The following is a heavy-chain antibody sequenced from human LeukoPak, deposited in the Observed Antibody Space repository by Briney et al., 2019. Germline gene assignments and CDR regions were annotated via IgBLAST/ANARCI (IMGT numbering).Heavy chain of an antibody. D-gene: IGHD6-13*01. J-gene: IGHJ5*02. CDR1: GGSISSSSYY. Sequence: PSETLSLTCTVSGGSISSSSYYRGWIRQPPGKGLEWIGSIYYSGSTYYNPSLKSRVTISVDTSKNQFSLKLSSVTAADTAVYYCARHLYSSSMYGWFDPWGQGTLVTVSS. CDR2: IYYSGST. CDR3: ARHLYSSSMYGWFDP. V-gene: IGHV4-39*01.